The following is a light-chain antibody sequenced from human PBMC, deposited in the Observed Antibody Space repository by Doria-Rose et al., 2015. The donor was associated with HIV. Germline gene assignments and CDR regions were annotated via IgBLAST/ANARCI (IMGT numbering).Light chain of an antibody. J-gene: IGKJ1*01. CDR2: DGS. CDR1: QRFSSTY. CDR3: HQYGTSWT. Sequence: EIVLTQSPGTLSLSPGERATLSCRASQRFSSTYLAWYQQNPGQAPSLLIYDGSTRATGIPDRFSASGSGTDFTLTINRLEPEDFALYYCHQYGTSWTFGQGTKVEI. V-gene: IGKV3-20*01.